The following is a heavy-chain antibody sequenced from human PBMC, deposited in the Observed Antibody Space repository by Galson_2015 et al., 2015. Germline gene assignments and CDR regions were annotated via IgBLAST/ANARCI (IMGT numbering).Heavy chain of an antibody. CDR3: SRDRCSSASCYRIADAFDF. CDR2: IITIIGTA. Sequence: SVKVSCKASGVTFSSYAISWVRQAPGQGLEWMGGIITIIGTAKYAQKFQGRVRITADKSNRTAYMELRSLRFEDTDVYYCSRDRCSSASCYRIADAFDFWGQGTMVTVSS. D-gene: IGHD2-2*01. V-gene: IGHV1-69*06. J-gene: IGHJ3*01. CDR1: GVTFSSYA.